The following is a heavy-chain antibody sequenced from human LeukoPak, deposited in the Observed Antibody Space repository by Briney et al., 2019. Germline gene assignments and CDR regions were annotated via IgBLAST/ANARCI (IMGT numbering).Heavy chain of an antibody. V-gene: IGHV1-18*01. CDR1: GYTFTSYG. D-gene: IGHD3-3*01. J-gene: IGHJ4*02. CDR3: ARTPVRFLERFATKGLCDY. Sequence: ASVKVSCKASGYTFTSYGISWVRQAPGQGLEWMGWISAYNGNTNYAQKLQGRVTMTTDTSTSTAYMELRSLRSDDTAVYYCARTPVRFLERFATKGLCDYWGQGTLVTASS. CDR2: ISAYNGNT.